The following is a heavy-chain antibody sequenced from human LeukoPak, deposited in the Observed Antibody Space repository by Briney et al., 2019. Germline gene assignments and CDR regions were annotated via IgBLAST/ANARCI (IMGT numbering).Heavy chain of an antibody. D-gene: IGHD3-9*01. CDR2: ISSSSSTI. V-gene: IGHV3-48*01. Sequence: GGPPRLSCAASGFTFSSYAMSWVRQAPGKGLEWVSYISSSSSTIYYADSVKGRFTISRDNAKNSLYLQMNSLRAEDTAVYYCARADYDILTGLAGDAFDIWGQGTMVTVSS. CDR3: ARADYDILTGLAGDAFDI. CDR1: GFTFSSYA. J-gene: IGHJ3*02.